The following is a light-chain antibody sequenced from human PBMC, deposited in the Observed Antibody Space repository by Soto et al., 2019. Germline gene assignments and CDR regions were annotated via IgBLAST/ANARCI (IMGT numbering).Light chain of an antibody. CDR2: WAS. CDR1: QSVLYNSNHKNY. CDR3: QHYYRSPFA. J-gene: IGKJ2*01. Sequence: DIVMTQSPDSLAVSLGERATIHCKSSQSVLYNSNHKNYLAWYQQKPGQPPKLLISWASARESGVPDRFSGRGSGTDFTLTISSLQAEDVAVYDCQHYYRSPFAFGRGTKLEIK. V-gene: IGKV4-1*01.